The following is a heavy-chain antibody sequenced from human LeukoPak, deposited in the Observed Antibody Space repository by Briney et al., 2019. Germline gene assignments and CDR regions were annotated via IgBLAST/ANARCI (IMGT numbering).Heavy chain of an antibody. J-gene: IGHJ4*02. CDR1: GYTLTELS. Sequence: ASVKVSCKVSGYTLTELSMHWVRQAPGKGLEWRGGFDPEDGETIYAQNFQGRVTMTEDTSTDTAYMDLSSLRSEDTAVYYCATIRKGIAAAGTTPSDYWGQGTLVTVSS. CDR2: FDPEDGET. V-gene: IGHV1-24*01. CDR3: ATIRKGIAAAGTTPSDY. D-gene: IGHD6-13*01.